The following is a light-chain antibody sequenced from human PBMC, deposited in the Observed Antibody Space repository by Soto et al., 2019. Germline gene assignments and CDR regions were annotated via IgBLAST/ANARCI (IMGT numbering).Light chain of an antibody. Sequence: DIQMTQSPSTLSASVGDRVSITLRASQSIRSLLALYQQKPGKAPKVLIYDASSLGSGVPSRFSGSGSGTEFTLTISSLQPDDFATYFCQQYQTYSTFGQGTRLEIK. CDR3: QQYQTYST. CDR1: QSIRSL. CDR2: DAS. J-gene: IGKJ5*01. V-gene: IGKV1-5*01.